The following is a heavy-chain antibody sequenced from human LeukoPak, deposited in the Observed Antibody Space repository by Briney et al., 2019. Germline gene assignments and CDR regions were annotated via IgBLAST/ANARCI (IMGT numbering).Heavy chain of an antibody. D-gene: IGHD3-22*01. CDR3: ATGYLGSITMIVVPLDY. CDR2: FDPEDGET. CDR1: GYTLTELS. Sequence: GASVKVSCKVSGYTLTELSMHWVRQAPGKGLEWMGGFDPEDGETIYAQKFQGRVTMTEDTSTDTAYMELSSLRSEDTAVYYCATGYLGSITMIVVPLDYWGQGTLVTVSS. V-gene: IGHV1-24*01. J-gene: IGHJ4*02.